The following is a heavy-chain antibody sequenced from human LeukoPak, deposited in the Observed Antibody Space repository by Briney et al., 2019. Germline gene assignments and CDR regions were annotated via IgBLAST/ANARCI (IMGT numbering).Heavy chain of an antibody. CDR3: ARQTGSGLFILP. D-gene: IGHD3/OR15-3a*01. V-gene: IGHV3-30*02. Sequence: GGSLRLSCAASGFTFSSYGMHWVRQAPGKGLEWVAFIRYDGSKKYYADSVKGRFTISRDNSKNTLYLQMNSLRAEDTAVYYCARQTGSGLFILPGGQGTLVTVSS. J-gene: IGHJ4*02. CDR1: GFTFSSYG. CDR2: IRYDGSKK.